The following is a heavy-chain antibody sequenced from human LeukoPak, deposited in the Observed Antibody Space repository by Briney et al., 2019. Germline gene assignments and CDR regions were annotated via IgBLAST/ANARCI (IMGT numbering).Heavy chain of an antibody. CDR3: AKSDMIFGVASYYFDY. CDR2: ISGSGGST. D-gene: IGHD3/OR15-3a*01. CDR1: GFTFSSYA. Sequence: GGSLRLSCAASGFTFSSYAMSWVRQAPGRGLEWVSAISGSGGSTYYADSVKGRFTISRDNSKNTLYLQMNSLRAEDTAVYYCAKSDMIFGVASYYFDYWGQGTLVTVSS. J-gene: IGHJ4*02. V-gene: IGHV3-23*01.